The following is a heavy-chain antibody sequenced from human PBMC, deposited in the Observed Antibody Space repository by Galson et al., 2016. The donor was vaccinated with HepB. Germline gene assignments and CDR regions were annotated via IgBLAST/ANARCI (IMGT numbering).Heavy chain of an antibody. V-gene: IGHV3-23*01. D-gene: IGHD1-26*01. J-gene: IGHJ4*02. CDR3: AKSYSTAYYSAWDY. CDR2: ISASGAGT. Sequence: SLRLSCAASGFTFSSYAMTWVRQAPGKGLGWVSGISASGAGTYYADSVKGRFTISRDNSKNTLHLQMNSLRVEDTAVYYCAKSYSTAYYSAWDYWGQGTLVTVSS. CDR1: GFTFSSYA.